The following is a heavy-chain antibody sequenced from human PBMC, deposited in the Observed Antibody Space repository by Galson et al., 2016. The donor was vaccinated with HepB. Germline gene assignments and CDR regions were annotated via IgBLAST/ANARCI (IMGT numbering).Heavy chain of an antibody. CDR3: SRVNYYGSGRQQNFDY. V-gene: IGHV3-74*01. CDR2: INSDGSII. CDR1: GFTLSGYW. Sequence: SLRLSCAASGFTLSGYWMHWFRHAPGKGLVWVSRINSDGSIINYADSVKGRFTISRDNAENTLYLQMNSLRAEDTAVYYCSRVNYYGSGRQQNFDYWGQGTLVTVSS. J-gene: IGHJ4*02. D-gene: IGHD3-10*01.